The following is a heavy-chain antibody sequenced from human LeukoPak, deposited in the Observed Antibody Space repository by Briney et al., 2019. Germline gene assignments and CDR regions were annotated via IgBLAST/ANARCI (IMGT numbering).Heavy chain of an antibody. CDR1: GFTFSSYS. CDR2: ISSSSYI. J-gene: IGHJ4*02. Sequence: PGGSLRLSCAASGFTFSSYSMNWVRQAPGKGLEWVSSISSSSYIYYADSVKGRFTISRDNAKNSLYLQMNSLRAEDTAVYYCARPPSSTSFSPFDYWGQGTLVTVPS. D-gene: IGHD2-2*01. CDR3: ARPPSSTSFSPFDY. V-gene: IGHV3-21*01.